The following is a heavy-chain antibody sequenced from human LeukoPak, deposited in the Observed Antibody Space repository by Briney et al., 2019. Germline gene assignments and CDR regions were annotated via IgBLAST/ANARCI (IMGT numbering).Heavy chain of an antibody. D-gene: IGHD3-22*01. J-gene: IGHJ4*02. Sequence: GRSLRLSCAASGFTFSSYGMHWVRQAPGKGLEWVAVIWYDGSNKYYADSVKGRFTISRDNSKNTLYLQMNSLRTEDTAVYYCARDYYESSGYPPEPYDNWGQGTLVTVSS. V-gene: IGHV3-33*01. CDR3: ARDYYESSGYPPEPYDN. CDR1: GFTFSSYG. CDR2: IWYDGSNK.